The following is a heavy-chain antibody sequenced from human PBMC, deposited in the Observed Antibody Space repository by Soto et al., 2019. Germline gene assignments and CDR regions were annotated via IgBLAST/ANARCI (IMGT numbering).Heavy chain of an antibody. CDR3: VRVGSGSGLYY. J-gene: IGHJ4*02. D-gene: IGHD3-10*01. CDR1: GFTFRSYE. V-gene: IGHV3-48*03. CDR2: ISSSGGTI. Sequence: EVQLVESGGGLVQPGGSLRLSCAASGFTFRSYEMNWVRQAPGKGLEWVSYISSSGGTIYYADSVKGRFTISRDNAKNSLYLQMISLCAEDTAVYYCVRVGSGSGLYYWGQVTLVSVSS.